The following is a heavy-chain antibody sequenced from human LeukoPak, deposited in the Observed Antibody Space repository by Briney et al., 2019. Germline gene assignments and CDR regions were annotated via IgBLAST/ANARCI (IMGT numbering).Heavy chain of an antibody. J-gene: IGHJ3*02. CDR1: GGTFSSYA. CDR3: ASGRQPDDAFDI. Sequence: KISCKGSGGTFSSYAISWVRQAPGQGLEWMGGIIPIFGTANYAQKFQGRVTITADESTSTAYMELSSLRSEDTAVYYCASGRQPDDAFDIWGQGTMVTVSS. D-gene: IGHD3/OR15-3a*01. CDR2: IIPIFGTA. V-gene: IGHV1-69*01.